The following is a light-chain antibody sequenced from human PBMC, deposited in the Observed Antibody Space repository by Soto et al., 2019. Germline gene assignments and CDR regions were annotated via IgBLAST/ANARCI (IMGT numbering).Light chain of an antibody. CDR3: QQYNNWPSLT. Sequence: EIVMTQSQATLSVSPGERATLSCRASQSVSSNLAWYQQKPGQAPRLLIYGASTRATGIPARFSGSGSGTEFTLTISSLQSEDFAVYYCQQYNNWPSLTFGPGTKVDIK. CDR1: QSVSSN. V-gene: IGKV3-15*01. CDR2: GAS. J-gene: IGKJ3*01.